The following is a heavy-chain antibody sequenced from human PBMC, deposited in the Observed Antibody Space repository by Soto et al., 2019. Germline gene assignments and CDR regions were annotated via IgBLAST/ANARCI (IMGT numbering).Heavy chain of an antibody. D-gene: IGHD3-10*01. CDR3: AKDDFGEFTLYGMDV. J-gene: IGHJ6*02. Sequence: XGCLRLSCAASGFTFSSYGMHWVRQAPGKGLEWVAVISYDGSNKYYADSVKGRFTISRDNSKNTLYLQMNSLRAEDTAVYYCAKDDFGEFTLYGMDVWGQRTTVTVSS. CDR1: GFTFSSYG. V-gene: IGHV3-30*18. CDR2: ISYDGSNK.